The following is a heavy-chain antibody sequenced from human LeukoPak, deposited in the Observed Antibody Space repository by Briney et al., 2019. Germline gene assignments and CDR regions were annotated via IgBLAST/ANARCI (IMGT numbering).Heavy chain of an antibody. CDR3: AKVNYYHSSGYLDY. CDR2: ISGSGGST. J-gene: IGHJ4*02. Sequence: GGSLRLSCAASGFTFSSYAMSWVRQAPGKGLEWVSAISGSGGSTYYADSVKGRFTISRDNSKNTLYLQMNSLRAEDTAVYYCAKVNYYHSSGYLDYWGQGTLVTVSS. CDR1: GFTFSSYA. D-gene: IGHD3-22*01. V-gene: IGHV3-23*01.